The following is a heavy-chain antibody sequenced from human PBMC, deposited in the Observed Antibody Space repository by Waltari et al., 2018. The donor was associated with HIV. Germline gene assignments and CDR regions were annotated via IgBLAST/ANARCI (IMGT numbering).Heavy chain of an antibody. J-gene: IGHJ6*02. V-gene: IGHV4-31*03. D-gene: IGHD3-3*01. CDR2: IYYSGST. CDR1: GGSISSGGYY. Sequence: QVQLQESGPGLVKPSQTLSLTCTVSGGSISSGGYYWSWIRQHPGKGLEWIGYIYYSGSTDYNPSLKSRVTISVDRSKNQFSLKLSSVTAADTAVYYCARDHATIFGGGGRDYGMDVWGQGTTVTVSS. CDR3: ARDHATIFGGGGRDYGMDV.